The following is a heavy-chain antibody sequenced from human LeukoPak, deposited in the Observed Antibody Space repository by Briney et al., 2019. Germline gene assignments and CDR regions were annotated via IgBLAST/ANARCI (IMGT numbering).Heavy chain of an antibody. CDR3: ARDNAAAIFY. D-gene: IGHD2-2*01. CDR1: GFTVSSNY. V-gene: IGHV3-66*01. CDR2: IYSGGST. J-gene: IGHJ4*02. Sequence: PGGSLRLSCAASGFTVSSNYMSWVRQAPGKGLEWVSVIYSGGSTYYAGSVKGRFTISRDNSKNTLYLQMNSLRAEDTAVYYCARDNAAAIFYWGQGTLVTVSS.